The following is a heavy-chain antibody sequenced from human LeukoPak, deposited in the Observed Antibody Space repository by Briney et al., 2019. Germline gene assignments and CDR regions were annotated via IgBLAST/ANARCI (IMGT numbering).Heavy chain of an antibody. D-gene: IGHD2-15*01. J-gene: IGHJ4*02. CDR1: GVSISTSTHY. CDR2: MFYRGST. CDR3: VRQGGWGGAASLIEF. Sequence: SETLSLTCTVSGVSISTSTHYWAWIRQPPGKGLEWIASMFYRGSTYYNASLRSRVTLSVDTSMNQFSLKLSSVTASGTATFYCVRQGGWGGAASLIEFWGRGTLVTVSS. V-gene: IGHV4-39*01.